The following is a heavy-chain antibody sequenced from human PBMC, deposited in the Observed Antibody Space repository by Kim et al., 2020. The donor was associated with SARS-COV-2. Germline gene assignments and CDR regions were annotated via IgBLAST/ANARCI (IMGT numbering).Heavy chain of an antibody. CDR3: ARLLWFGDMYYFDY. Sequence: SPSFQGKVTISADKSISTAYLQWSSLKASDTAMYYCARLLWFGDMYYFDYWGQGTLVTVSS. V-gene: IGHV5-51*01. D-gene: IGHD3-10*01. J-gene: IGHJ4*02.